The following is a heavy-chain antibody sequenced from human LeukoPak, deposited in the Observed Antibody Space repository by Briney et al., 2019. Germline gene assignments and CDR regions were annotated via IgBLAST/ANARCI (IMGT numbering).Heavy chain of an antibody. Sequence: GGSLRLSCAASGFTFSSFAMHWVRQAPGKGLEWVADIWYNGSNKYYAESVKGRFTISRDNSKNTLYLQMNSLRAEDTAVYYCSRGGYGDYNNWFDPWGQGTLVIASS. J-gene: IGHJ5*02. CDR1: GFTFSSFA. V-gene: IGHV3-33*01. D-gene: IGHD4-17*01. CDR3: SRGGYGDYNNWFDP. CDR2: IWYNGSNK.